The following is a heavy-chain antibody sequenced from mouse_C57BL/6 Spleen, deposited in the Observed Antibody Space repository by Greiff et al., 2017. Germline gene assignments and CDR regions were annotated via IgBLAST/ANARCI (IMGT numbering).Heavy chain of an antibody. CDR1: GYSFTGYY. J-gene: IGHJ4*01. CDR2: INPSTGGT. CDR3: ARRGNYYAMDY. Sequence: EVQGVESGPELVKPGASVKISCKASGYSFTGYYMNWVKQSPEKSLEWIGEINPSTGGTTYNQKCKAKATLTVDKSSSTAYMQLKSLTSEDSAVYYCARRGNYYAMDYWGQGTSVTVSS. V-gene: IGHV1-42*01. D-gene: IGHD2-1*01.